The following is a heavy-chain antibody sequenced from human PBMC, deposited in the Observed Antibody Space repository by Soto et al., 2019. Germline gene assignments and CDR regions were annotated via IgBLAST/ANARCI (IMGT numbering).Heavy chain of an antibody. D-gene: IGHD3-9*01. J-gene: IGHJ6*02. Sequence: XETLSLTCTVSGCSISSSSYYWGWIRQPPGKGLEWIGSIYYSGSTYYNPSLKSRVTISVDTSKNQFSLKLSSVTAADTAVYYCARQGLLYYDILTGRENYYYGMDVWGQGNTVTVSS. CDR3: ARQGLLYYDILTGRENYYYGMDV. CDR2: IYYSGST. CDR1: GCSISSSSYY. V-gene: IGHV4-39*01.